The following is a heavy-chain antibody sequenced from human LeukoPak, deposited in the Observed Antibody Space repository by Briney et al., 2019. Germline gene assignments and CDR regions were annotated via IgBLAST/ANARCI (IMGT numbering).Heavy chain of an antibody. CDR1: GFTFSGSA. CDR2: IRSKANSYAT. D-gene: IGHD3-10*01. Sequence: GGSLRLSCAASGFTFSGSAMHWVRQASGKGLEWVGRIRSKANSYATAYAASVKGRFTISRDDSKNTAYLQVNSLKTEDTAVYYCTTVGGLLWFGELSPYFDYWGQGTLVTVSS. V-gene: IGHV3-73*01. CDR3: TTVGGLLWFGELSPYFDY. J-gene: IGHJ4*02.